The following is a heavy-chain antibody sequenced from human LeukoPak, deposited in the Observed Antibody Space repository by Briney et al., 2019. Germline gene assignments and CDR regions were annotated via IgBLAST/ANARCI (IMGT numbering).Heavy chain of an antibody. CDR1: GYSFTSYW. CDR2: IDPSDSYT. CDR3: ARQQIVAQTKTLGY. J-gene: IGHJ4*02. D-gene: IGHD5-12*01. Sequence: GGALRISFKGSGYSFTSYWISWVRQMPGKGGEGMGRIDPSDSYTNYSPSFQGHVTISADKSISTAYLQWSSLKASDPAMYYCARQQIVAQTKTLGYWGQGTLVTVSS. V-gene: IGHV5-10-1*01.